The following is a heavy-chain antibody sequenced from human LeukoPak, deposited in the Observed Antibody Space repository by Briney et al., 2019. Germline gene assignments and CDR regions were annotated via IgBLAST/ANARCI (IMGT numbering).Heavy chain of an antibody. J-gene: IGHJ5*02. CDR1: GGSISSYY. CDR2: IYTSGST. Sequence: SETLSLTCTVSGGSISSYYWSWIRQPAGKGLEWIGRIYTSGSTNHNPSLKSRVTMSVDTSKNQFSLKLSSVTAADTAVYYCARDFWGDRDNWFDPWGQGTLVTVSS. D-gene: IGHD2-21*01. CDR3: ARDFWGDRDNWFDP. V-gene: IGHV4-4*07.